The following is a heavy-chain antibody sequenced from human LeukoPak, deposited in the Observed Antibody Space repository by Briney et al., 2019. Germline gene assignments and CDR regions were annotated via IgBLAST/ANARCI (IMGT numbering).Heavy chain of an antibody. CDR1: GFTFSSAG. CDR3: ARWGSGAYHFFDS. D-gene: IGHD1-26*01. V-gene: IGHV3-33*01. J-gene: IGHJ4*02. CDR2: IWYDGSNQ. Sequence: GRSLRLSCAASGFTFSSAGMHWVRQAPGKGLEWVAVIWYDGSNQYYADSVKGRFTVSRDNSKSTMYMQVDSLRAEDTAMYYCARWGSGAYHFFDSWGPGTLVTVSS.